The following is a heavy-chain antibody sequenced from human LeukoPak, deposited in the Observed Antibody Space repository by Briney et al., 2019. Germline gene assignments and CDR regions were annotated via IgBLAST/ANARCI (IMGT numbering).Heavy chain of an antibody. V-gene: IGHV1-2*02. D-gene: IGHD3-10*01. CDR3: AKDSSLGNYIDY. Sequence: GASVKVSCKASGGTFSSYAISWVRQAPGQGLEWMGWINPDSGGTRYPQKFQGRVTMTRETSISTAYMELSSLRSDDTAIYYCAKDSSLGNYIDYWGQGTLVTVSS. CDR2: INPDSGGT. CDR1: GGTFSSYA. J-gene: IGHJ4*02.